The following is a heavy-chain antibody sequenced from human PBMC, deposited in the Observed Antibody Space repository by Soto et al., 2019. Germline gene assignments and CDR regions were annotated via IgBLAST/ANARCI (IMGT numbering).Heavy chain of an antibody. V-gene: IGHV3-7*03. Sequence: EEQLVESGGALVRPGESLRLSCAASGISTSFYWMGWVRQAPGRGLEWVASIKKDGTEKYYMDSLKGRFTISRDNALKSLYLQMNSLRAEDTAVYFCVTGYHSDYWGQGTLVTVSS. CDR3: VTGYHSDY. CDR2: IKKDGTEK. J-gene: IGHJ4*02. CDR1: GISTSFYW. D-gene: IGHD5-18*01.